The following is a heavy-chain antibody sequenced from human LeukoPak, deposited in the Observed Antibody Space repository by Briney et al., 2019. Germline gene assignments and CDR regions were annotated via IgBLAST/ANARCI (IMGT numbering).Heavy chain of an antibody. V-gene: IGHV1-3*02. D-gene: IGHD1-7*01. CDR2: SNGGNGNT. CDR3: ARDSTGTGLLEY. CDR1: GYTFTSYP. Sequence: ASVKVSCKASGYTFTSYPIHWVRQAPGQRHEWMGWSNGGNGNTKYSQEFQDRVTITRDTSASKAYMELSSLRSEDMAVYYCARDSTGTGLLEYWGQGTLVTVSS. J-gene: IGHJ4*02.